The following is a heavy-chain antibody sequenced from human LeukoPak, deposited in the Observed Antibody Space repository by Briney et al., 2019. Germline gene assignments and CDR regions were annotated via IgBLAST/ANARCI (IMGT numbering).Heavy chain of an antibody. CDR3: ARGRYYYDSSWDY. J-gene: IGHJ4*02. CDR1: GGSISNYY. CDR2: IYYTGTT. D-gene: IGHD3-22*01. V-gene: IGHV4-59*01. Sequence: SETLSLTCIVSGGSISNYYWSWIRQPPGKGLEWIGYIYYTGTTNYYPSLKSRVTISVDTSKTQFSLKLTSVTAADTAVYYCARGRYYYDSSWDYWGQGTLVTVSS.